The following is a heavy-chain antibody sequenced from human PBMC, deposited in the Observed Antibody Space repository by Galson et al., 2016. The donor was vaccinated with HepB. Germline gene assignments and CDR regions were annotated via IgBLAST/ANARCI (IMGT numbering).Heavy chain of an antibody. CDR2: IWYDGSNK. D-gene: IGHD6-13*01. CDR3: ARDPSYIAAAGGGDY. Sequence: SLRLSCAASGFTFSSFGMHWVRQAPGKGLEWVAVIWYDGSNKYYADSVKGRFTISRDNSKNTLYLQMNSLTPEDTAVYYCARDPSYIAAAGGGDYWGQGTLVTVSS. J-gene: IGHJ4*02. V-gene: IGHV3-33*01. CDR1: GFTFSSFG.